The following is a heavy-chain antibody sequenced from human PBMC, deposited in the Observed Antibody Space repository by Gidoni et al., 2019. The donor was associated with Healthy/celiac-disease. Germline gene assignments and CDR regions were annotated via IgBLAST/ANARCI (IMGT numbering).Heavy chain of an antibody. CDR2: IWYDGSNK. Sequence: QVQLVESGGGVVQPGRSLRLSCAASGFTFSSYGMHWVRQAPGKGLEWVAVIWYDGSNKYYADSVKGRFTISRDNSKNTLYLQMNSLRAEDTAVYYCARGAAAGDYFDYWGQGTLVTVSS. J-gene: IGHJ4*02. CDR3: ARGAAAGDYFDY. CDR1: GFTFSSYG. D-gene: IGHD6-13*01. V-gene: IGHV3-33*01.